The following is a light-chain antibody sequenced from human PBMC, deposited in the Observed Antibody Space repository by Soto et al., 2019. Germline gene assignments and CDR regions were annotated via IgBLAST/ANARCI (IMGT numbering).Light chain of an antibody. Sequence: EIVLTQSPGTLSLSPGERATLSCRASQSVSSTYLAWYQQKPGQAPGLLIYGATSRATDIPDRFSGSGSGTDFTLTISRLEPEDFAVHYCQQYGRSPFTFGPGTKVDIK. CDR1: QSVSSTY. CDR3: QQYGRSPFT. V-gene: IGKV3-20*01. J-gene: IGKJ3*01. CDR2: GAT.